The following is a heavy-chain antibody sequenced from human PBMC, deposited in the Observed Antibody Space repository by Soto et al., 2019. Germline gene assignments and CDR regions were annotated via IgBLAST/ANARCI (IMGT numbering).Heavy chain of an antibody. Sequence: SETLSLTCTVSCGSISSYYWSWIRQPPGKGLEWIGYTYYSGSTNYNPSLKSRVTISVDTSKNQFSLKLSSVTAADTAVYYWGRPYSNFQFDPWGEGTQVTVSS. CDR1: CGSISSYY. CDR3: GRPYSNFQFDP. D-gene: IGHD4-4*01. V-gene: IGHV4-59*01. CDR2: TYYSGST. J-gene: IGHJ5*02.